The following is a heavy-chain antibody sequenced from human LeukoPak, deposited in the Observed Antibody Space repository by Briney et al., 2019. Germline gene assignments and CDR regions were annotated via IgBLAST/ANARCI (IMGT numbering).Heavy chain of an antibody. D-gene: IGHD6-13*01. V-gene: IGHV7-4-1*02. CDR1: GYTFTGHY. Sequence: ASVKVSCKASGYTFTGHYIHWVRQAPGQGLEWMGWINTNTGNPTYAQGFTGRFVFSLDTSVSTAYLQISSLKAEDTAVYYCARDQGAAAGYDAFDIWGQGTMVTVSS. J-gene: IGHJ3*02. CDR2: INTNTGNP. CDR3: ARDQGAAAGYDAFDI.